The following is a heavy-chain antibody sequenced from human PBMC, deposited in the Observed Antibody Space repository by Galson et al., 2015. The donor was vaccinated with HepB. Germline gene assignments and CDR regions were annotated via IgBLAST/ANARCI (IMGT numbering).Heavy chain of an antibody. Sequence: SLRLSCAASGFTFSSYGMHWVRQAPGKGLEWVAVISYDGSNKYYADSVKGRFTISRDNSKNTLYLQMNSLRAEDTAVYYCAKVYYDFWSGYFDAFDIWGQGTMVTVSS. CDR1: GFTFSSYG. CDR2: ISYDGSNK. CDR3: AKVYYDFWSGYFDAFDI. V-gene: IGHV3-30*18. D-gene: IGHD3-3*01. J-gene: IGHJ3*02.